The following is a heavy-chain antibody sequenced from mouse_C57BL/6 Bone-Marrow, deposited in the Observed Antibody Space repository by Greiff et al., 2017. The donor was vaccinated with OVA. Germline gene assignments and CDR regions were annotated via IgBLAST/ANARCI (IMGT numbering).Heavy chain of an antibody. D-gene: IGHD2-1*01. J-gene: IGHJ1*03. Sequence: DVKLQESGGGLVQPGGSLSLSCAASGFTFTDYYMSWVRQPPGKALEWLGFIRNKANGYTTEYSASVKGRFTISRDNSQRILYLQMNALRAEESATYYWASIYYGKYWYFDVWGKGTTVTVSS. V-gene: IGHV7-3*01. CDR2: IRNKANGYTT. CDR1: GFTFTDYY. CDR3: ASIYYGKYWYFDV.